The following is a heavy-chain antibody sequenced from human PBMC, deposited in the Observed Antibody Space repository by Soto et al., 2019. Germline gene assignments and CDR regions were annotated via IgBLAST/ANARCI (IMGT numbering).Heavy chain of an antibody. V-gene: IGHV1-18*01. CDR1: GYTFTSYG. Sequence: ASVKVSCKASGYTFTSYGISWVRQAPGQGLEWMGWISAYNGNPNYAQKLQGRVTMTTDTSTSTAYMELTSLRSDDTAVYYCARARGSYDFCSGYLSHYGLDVWGPGTTVTVSS. D-gene: IGHD3-3*01. CDR3: ARARGSYDFCSGYLSHYGLDV. J-gene: IGHJ6*02. CDR2: ISAYNGNP.